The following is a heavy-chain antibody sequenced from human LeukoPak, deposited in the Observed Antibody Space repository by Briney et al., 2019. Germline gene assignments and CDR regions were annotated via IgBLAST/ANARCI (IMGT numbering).Heavy chain of an antibody. D-gene: IGHD2-2*01. CDR2: IRSSGSTI. Sequence: GGSLRLSCAASGFTFSDYYMSWIRQAPGKGLEWVSYIRSSGSTIYYADSVKGRFTISRDNAKNSLYLQMNSLGAEDTAVYYCARAGRVPAAILGGLGAFDIWGQGTMVTVSS. J-gene: IGHJ3*02. CDR3: ARAGRVPAAILGGLGAFDI. CDR1: GFTFSDYY. V-gene: IGHV3-11*01.